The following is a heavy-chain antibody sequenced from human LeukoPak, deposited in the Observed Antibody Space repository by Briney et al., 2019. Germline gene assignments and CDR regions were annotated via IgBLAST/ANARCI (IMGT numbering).Heavy chain of an antibody. Sequence: ASVKVSCKASGYTFTSYGISWVLQAPGQGLEWMGWISAYNGNTNYAQKLQGRVTMTTDTSTSTAYMELRSLRSDDTAVYYCARDYGRDSNYWFDPWGQGTLVTVSS. CDR2: ISAYNGNT. CDR1: GYTFTSYG. D-gene: IGHD4-11*01. V-gene: IGHV1-18*01. J-gene: IGHJ5*02. CDR3: ARDYGRDSNYWFDP.